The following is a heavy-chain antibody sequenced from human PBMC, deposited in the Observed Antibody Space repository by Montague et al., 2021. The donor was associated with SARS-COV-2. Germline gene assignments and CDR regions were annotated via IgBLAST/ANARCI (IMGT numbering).Heavy chain of an antibody. CDR2: ISGDGRAT. Sequence: SLRLSCAASGFTFASFAMTWVRQAPGKGLEWVSAISGDGRATYNADSVKGRLTISRDNSKNSLYLEMSSLRAEDTAVYFCAKGLQASQTTFGGIIANWGRGTLVTVSS. D-gene: IGHD3-16*02. CDR3: AKGLQASQTTFGGIIAN. CDR1: GFTFASFA. J-gene: IGHJ4*02. V-gene: IGHV3-23*01.